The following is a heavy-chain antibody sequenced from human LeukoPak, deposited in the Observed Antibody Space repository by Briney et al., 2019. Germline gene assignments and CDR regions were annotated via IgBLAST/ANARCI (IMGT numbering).Heavy chain of an antibody. D-gene: IGHD1-7*01. CDR3: AKIPSSELSYFYYMDV. V-gene: IGHV3-23*01. J-gene: IGHJ6*03. CDR1: GFPFGSQA. Sequence: GGSLRLSCVASGFPFGSQAMNWVCQAPGKGLEWGSGISNSGVTTHYADSVKGRFTISRDNSRNNLYLLMDSLRTEDTAVYYCAKIPSSELSYFYYMDVWGKGTTVTVSS. CDR2: ISNSGVTT.